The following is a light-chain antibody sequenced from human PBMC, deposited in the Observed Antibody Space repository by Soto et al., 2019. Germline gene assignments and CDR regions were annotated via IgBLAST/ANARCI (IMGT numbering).Light chain of an antibody. CDR2: AAS. J-gene: IGKJ3*01. V-gene: IGKV1-17*01. CDR3: LQHNSYTFT. CDR1: QGIRND. Sequence: DIQMTQSPSSLSASVGDRVTITCRASQGIRNDLGWYQQKPGKAPNLMIYAASSLQSGIPSRFSDSGSGTEITHTISSLQTENFANYCYLQHNSYTFTFGPGPNVDI.